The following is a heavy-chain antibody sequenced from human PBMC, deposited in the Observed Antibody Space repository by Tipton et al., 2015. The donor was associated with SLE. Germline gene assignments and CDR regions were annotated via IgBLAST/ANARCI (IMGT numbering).Heavy chain of an antibody. CDR2: IYPDDSDT. V-gene: IGHV5-51*03. CDR1: GYSFSGYW. J-gene: IGHJ5*02. Sequence: VQLVQSGAEVKKSGESLKISCEGSGYSFSGYWIGWLRQMPGKGLEWMGIIYPDDSDTRYSPSFQGQVTISADKSIRTAYLQWSSLKASDTGMYYCARYMGDSLVKSWFGPWGQGTLVTVSS. CDR3: ARYMGDSLVKSWFGP. D-gene: IGHD3-22*01.